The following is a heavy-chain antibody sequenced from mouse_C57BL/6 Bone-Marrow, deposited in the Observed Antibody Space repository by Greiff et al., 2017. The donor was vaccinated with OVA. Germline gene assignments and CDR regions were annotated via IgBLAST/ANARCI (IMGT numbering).Heavy chain of an antibody. Sequence: EVQLQESGGGLVQPGGSMKLSCVASGFTFSNYWMNWVRQSPEKGLEWVAQIRLKSDNYATHYAESVKGRFTISRDDSKSSVYLQMNNLRAEDTGIYYCTEGPRYSNRDAMDYWGQGTSVTVSS. CDR2: IRLKSDNYAT. CDR3: TEGPRYSNRDAMDY. CDR1: GFTFSNYW. J-gene: IGHJ4*01. D-gene: IGHD2-5*01. V-gene: IGHV6-3*01.